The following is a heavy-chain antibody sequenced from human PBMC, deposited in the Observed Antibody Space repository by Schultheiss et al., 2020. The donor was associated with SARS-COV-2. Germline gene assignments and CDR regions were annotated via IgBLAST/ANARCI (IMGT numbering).Heavy chain of an antibody. Sequence: GGSLRLSCAASGFTFSSYAMSWVRQAPGKGLEWVSAMTGSGDITNYADSVKGRFTIARDNSKNTLYLQMNSLRADDTAVYYCATRTSGSNLGWGQGTLVTVSS. D-gene: IGHD2-15*01. CDR1: GFTFSSYA. CDR3: ATRTSGSNLG. V-gene: IGHV3-23*01. CDR2: MTGSGDIT. J-gene: IGHJ4*02.